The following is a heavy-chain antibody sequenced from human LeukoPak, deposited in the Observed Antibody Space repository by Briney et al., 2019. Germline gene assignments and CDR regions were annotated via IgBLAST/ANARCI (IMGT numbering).Heavy chain of an antibody. CDR1: GGSISSYY. CDR3: ARGSYYYDSRGNRDAFDI. CDR2: IYTSGST. D-gene: IGHD3-22*01. V-gene: IGHV4-4*07. J-gene: IGHJ3*02. Sequence: KPSETLSLTCTVSGGSISSYYWSWIRQPAGKGLEWIGRIYTSGSTNYNPSLKTRVSMSVDTSKNQFSLKLNSVTAADTAVYYCARGSYYYDSRGNRDAFDIWGQGTMVTVSS.